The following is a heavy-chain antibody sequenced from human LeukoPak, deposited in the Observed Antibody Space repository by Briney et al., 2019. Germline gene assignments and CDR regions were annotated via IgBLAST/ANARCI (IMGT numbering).Heavy chain of an antibody. CDR2: ISSTSTYT. D-gene: IGHD2-8*02. Sequence: GGSLRLSCAASGFPFTSGFTFSDYYMSWIRQAPGKDLEWVSYISSTSTYTNYADSVKGRFTISRDNANNSVYLQMNSLRADDTAIYYCARGGTGAFDYWGQGTLVTVSS. V-gene: IGHV3-11*06. CDR3: ARGGTGAFDY. J-gene: IGHJ4*02. CDR1: GFPFTSGFTFSDYY.